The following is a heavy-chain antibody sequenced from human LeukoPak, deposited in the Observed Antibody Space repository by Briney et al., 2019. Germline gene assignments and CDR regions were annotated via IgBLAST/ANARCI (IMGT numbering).Heavy chain of an antibody. CDR1: GFTFSNYW. CDR2: IKEDGSQK. V-gene: IGHV3-7*01. Sequence: GGSLRLSCAASGFTFSNYWMTWVRQAPGKGLEWVANIKEDGSQKYYVGSVKGRFTVSRDNAKNSLYLQMNSLRAEDTAVYFCARDHQNGYYFYWGQGTEVTVSS. CDR3: ARDHQNGYYFY. J-gene: IGHJ4*02. D-gene: IGHD3-22*01.